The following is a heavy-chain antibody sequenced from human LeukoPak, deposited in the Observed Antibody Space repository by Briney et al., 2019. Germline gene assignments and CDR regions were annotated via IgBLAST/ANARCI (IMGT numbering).Heavy chain of an antibody. V-gene: IGHV3-23*01. CDR2: ISGSGGST. D-gene: IGHD2-2*01. CDR1: GFTFSSYA. Sequence: GGSLRLSCAASGFTFSSYAMSWVRQAPGKGLEWVSAISGSGGSTYYADSVKGRFTISRDNSKNTLYLQMNSLRAEDTAVYYCAKPGYCSSTSCLWDYYYYMDVWGKGTTVTVSS. J-gene: IGHJ6*03. CDR3: AKPGYCSSTSCLWDYYYYMDV.